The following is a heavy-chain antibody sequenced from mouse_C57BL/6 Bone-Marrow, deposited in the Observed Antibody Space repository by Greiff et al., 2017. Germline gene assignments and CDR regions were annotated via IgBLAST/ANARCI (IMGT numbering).Heavy chain of an antibody. J-gene: IGHJ1*03. D-gene: IGHD2-3*01. CDR1: GYTFTSYW. CDR2: IHPNSGST. V-gene: IGHV1-64*01. CDR3: ASLYDGYYHWYYDV. Sequence: QVQLQQPGAELVKPGASVKLSCKASGYTFTSYWMHWVKQRPGQGLEWIGMIHPNSGSTNYNEKFKSKATLTVDKSSSTAYMQLSSLTSEDSAVYYGASLYDGYYHWYYDVWGTGTTVTVSS.